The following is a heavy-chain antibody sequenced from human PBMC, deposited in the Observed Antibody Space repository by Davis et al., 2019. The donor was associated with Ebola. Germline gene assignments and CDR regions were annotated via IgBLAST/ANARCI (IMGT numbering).Heavy chain of an antibody. CDR1: GFTFSSYW. CDR2: IKQDGSEK. V-gene: IGHV3-7*03. CDR3: AKADYSNYVSFFDY. Sequence: GESLKISCAASGFTFSSYWMSWVRQAPGKGLEWVANIKQDGSEKYYVDSVKGRFTISRDNSKNTLYLQMNSLRAEDTAVYYCAKADYSNYVSFFDYWGQGTLVTVSS. D-gene: IGHD4-11*01. J-gene: IGHJ4*02.